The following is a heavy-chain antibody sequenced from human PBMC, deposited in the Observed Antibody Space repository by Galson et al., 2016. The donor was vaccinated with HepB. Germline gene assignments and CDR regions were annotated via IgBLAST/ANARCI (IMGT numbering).Heavy chain of an antibody. J-gene: IGHJ3*02. CDR1: GFSFSDSS. CDR2: INFSSGYI. Sequence: SLRLSCAASGFSFSDSSMNWVRRAPGKGPEWVSSINFSSGYIRYADSVRGRLTISRDNARNSLYLQMNSLRAEDTAVYYCVREQYPTDAFDIWGPGTMVIVSS. V-gene: IGHV3-21*01. CDR3: VREQYPTDAFDI. D-gene: IGHD2/OR15-2a*01.